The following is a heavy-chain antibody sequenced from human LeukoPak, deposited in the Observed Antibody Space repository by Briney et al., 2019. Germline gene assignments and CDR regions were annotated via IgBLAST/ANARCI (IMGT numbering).Heavy chain of an antibody. D-gene: IGHD3-22*01. V-gene: IGHV3-49*03. CDR1: GFTFGDYV. CDR3: SRSSGYSRASFDY. CDR2: IKRKAFGGTT. J-gene: IGHJ4*02. Sequence: GGSLRLSCAASGFTFGDYVMSWFRQAPGKGLEWVGFIKRKAFGGTTEYAASVRGRFTISSDDSKNFAYLQVNSLKAEDTAVYYCSRSSGYSRASFDYWGQGTLVTVSS.